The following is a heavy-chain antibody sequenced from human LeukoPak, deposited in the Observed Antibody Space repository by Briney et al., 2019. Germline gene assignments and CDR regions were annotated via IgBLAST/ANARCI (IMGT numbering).Heavy chain of an antibody. V-gene: IGHV3-48*04. Sequence: QPGGCLRLSCVASGFTFSSYSMNWVRQAPGKGLEWVSYISSSSSPTYYTDSVKGRFIISRDNAKNSLYLQMNSLRAEDTAVYYCARDLSGSEARGFYFDNWGQGALVTVFS. J-gene: IGHJ4*02. CDR1: GFTFSSYS. CDR3: ARDLSGSEARGFYFDN. D-gene: IGHD3-22*01. CDR2: ISSSSSPT.